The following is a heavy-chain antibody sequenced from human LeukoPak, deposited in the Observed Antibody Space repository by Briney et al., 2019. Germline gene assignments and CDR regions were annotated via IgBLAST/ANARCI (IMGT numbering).Heavy chain of an antibody. CDR1: GGSISSYY. V-gene: IGHV4-59*01. CDR2: IYYSGST. J-gene: IGHJ6*04. D-gene: IGHD5-18*01. Sequence: SETLSLTCTVSGGSISSYYWSWIRQPPGKGLEWIRYIYYSGSTNYNPSLKSRVTISVDTSKNQFSLKLSSVTAADTAVYYCARVRREEQLWPPRYYYYGMDVWGKGTTVTVSS. CDR3: ARVRREEQLWPPRYYYYGMDV.